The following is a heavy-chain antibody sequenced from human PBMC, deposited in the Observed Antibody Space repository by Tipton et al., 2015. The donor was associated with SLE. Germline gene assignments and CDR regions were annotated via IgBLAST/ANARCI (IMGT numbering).Heavy chain of an antibody. V-gene: IGHV4-59*08. CDR2: VYYSGST. CDR3: ARRGSYMGPLQA. Sequence: LRLSCTVSGGSINNYYWSWIRQPPGKGLEWIGYVYYSGSTNYSPSLKSRVTLSVDTSKNQFSLKLSSVTAADTAVYYCARRGSYMGPLQAWGQGTLVTVSS. J-gene: IGHJ5*02. D-gene: IGHD5-24*01. CDR1: GGSINNYY.